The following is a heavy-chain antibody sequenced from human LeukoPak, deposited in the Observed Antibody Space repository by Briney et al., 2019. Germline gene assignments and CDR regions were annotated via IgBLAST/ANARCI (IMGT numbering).Heavy chain of an antibody. J-gene: IGHJ3*02. D-gene: IGHD1-1*01. CDR2: ISGSGSSV. V-gene: IGHV3-48*03. Sequence: GGSLRLSCAASGFTFISYEMNWVRQAPGKGLEWVSYISGSGSSVLYADSVKGRFTISRDNAKNSLWLQMYSLRDEDTAVYYYARDGGLEGDAFDIWGQGTMVTVSS. CDR3: ARDGGLEGDAFDI. CDR1: GFTFISYE.